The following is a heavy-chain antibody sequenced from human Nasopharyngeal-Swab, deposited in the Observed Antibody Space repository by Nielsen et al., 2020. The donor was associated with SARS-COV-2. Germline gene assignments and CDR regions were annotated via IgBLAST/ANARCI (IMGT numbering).Heavy chain of an antibody. J-gene: IGHJ3*02. Sequence: KVSCKASGYTFTSYWIGWVRQMPGKGLEWMAIVYPGDSNVRYSPSFQGQVTISADKSISTAYLQWSSLKASDTAMYYCARLGWNGDAFDIWGQGTMVTVSS. CDR2: VYPGDSNV. V-gene: IGHV5-51*01. CDR3: ARLGWNGDAFDI. CDR1: GYTFTSYW. D-gene: IGHD1-1*01.